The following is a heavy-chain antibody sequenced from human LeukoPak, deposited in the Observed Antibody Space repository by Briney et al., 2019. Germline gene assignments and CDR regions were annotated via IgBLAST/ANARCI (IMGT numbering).Heavy chain of an antibody. J-gene: IGHJ5*02. CDR1: GYTFTSYY. Sequence: ASVKVSCKASGYTFTSYYMHWVRQAPGQGLEWMGIINPSGGSTSYAQKFQGRVTMTRDMSTSTVYMELSSLRSEDTAVYYCAGWYYYDSSGLNWFDPWGQGTLVTVSS. D-gene: IGHD3-22*01. CDR3: AGWYYYDSSGLNWFDP. V-gene: IGHV1-46*01. CDR2: INPSGGST.